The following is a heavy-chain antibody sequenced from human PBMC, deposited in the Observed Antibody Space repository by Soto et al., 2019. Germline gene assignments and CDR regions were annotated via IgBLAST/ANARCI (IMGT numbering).Heavy chain of an antibody. D-gene: IGHD3-3*01. CDR1: GFTFDNAW. CDR3: TTDRKEWLHLYYYGMDL. Sequence: PGGSLRLSCAASGFTFDNAWMSWVRQAPGKGLEWVGRIKRETDGGTTDYAAPVKGRFIISRDDSKSTLYLQMNSLKTEDTAVYYCTTDRKEWLHLYYYGMDLWGQGTTVTVSS. CDR2: IKRETDGGTT. J-gene: IGHJ6*02. V-gene: IGHV3-15*01.